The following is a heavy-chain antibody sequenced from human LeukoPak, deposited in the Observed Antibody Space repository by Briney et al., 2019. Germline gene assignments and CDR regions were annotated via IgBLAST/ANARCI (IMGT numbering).Heavy chain of an antibody. J-gene: IGHJ4*02. CDR1: GFTFCSFT. D-gene: IGHD3-16*01. Sequence: PGGSLRLSCAASGFTFCSFTMSWVRQAPGKGLEWISGISGGGASTYYADSVKGRFTISRDNSRNTLYLQMGSLRAHDAAVYYCAGRLRLFVTDPYWGQGTLVTVSS. CDR3: AGRLRLFVTDPY. V-gene: IGHV3-23*01. CDR2: ISGGGAST.